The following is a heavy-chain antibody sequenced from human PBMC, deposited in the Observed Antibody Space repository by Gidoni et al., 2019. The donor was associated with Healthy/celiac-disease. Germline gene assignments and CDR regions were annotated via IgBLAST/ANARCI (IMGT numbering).Heavy chain of an antibody. J-gene: IGHJ4*02. Sequence: EVQLLESGGGLVQPGGSLRLSCAASGFTFGSYAMSWVRQAPGKGLEWVSAISGSGGSTYYADSVKGRFTISRDNSKNTLYLQMNSLRAEDTAVYYCAKPADTAMVDMGYFDYWGQGTLVTVSS. V-gene: IGHV3-23*01. CDR3: AKPADTAMVDMGYFDY. CDR2: ISGSGGST. CDR1: GFTFGSYA. D-gene: IGHD5-18*01.